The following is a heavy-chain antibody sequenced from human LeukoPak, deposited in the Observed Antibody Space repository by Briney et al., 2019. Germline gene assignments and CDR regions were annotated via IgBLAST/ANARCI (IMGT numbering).Heavy chain of an antibody. Sequence: HPGGSLRLSCAASGFTFSSYAMRWVRQAAGKGLEWVSAISGIGGSTYYADSVKGRFTISRDNSKNKLYLQMNSLRAEDTAVYYCARDSRSGHYYYGMDVWGQGTTVTVSS. CDR2: ISGIGGST. CDR1: GFTFSSYA. J-gene: IGHJ6*02. V-gene: IGHV3-23*01. CDR3: ARDSRSGHYYYGMDV.